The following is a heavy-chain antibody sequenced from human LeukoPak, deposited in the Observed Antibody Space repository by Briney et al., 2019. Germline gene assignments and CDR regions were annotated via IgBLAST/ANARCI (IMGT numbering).Heavy chain of an antibody. CDR3: AKEDRGPSEMSTTKGLDY. CDR2: ISYDGRNE. D-gene: IGHD5-24*01. CDR1: GFTFRNYG. Sequence: PGGSLRLSCAASGFTFRNYGIHWVRQAPGKGPEWVAFISYDGRNEYYAGSVKGRFTISRDNSKNTLSLQMNSLRAEDTAVYSCAKEDRGPSEMSTTKGLDYWGQGTLVTVS. J-gene: IGHJ4*02. V-gene: IGHV3-30*02.